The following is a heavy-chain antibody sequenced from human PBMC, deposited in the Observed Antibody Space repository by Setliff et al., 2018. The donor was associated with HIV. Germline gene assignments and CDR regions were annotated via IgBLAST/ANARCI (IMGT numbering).Heavy chain of an antibody. V-gene: IGHV4-38-2*02. Sequence: SETLSLTCTVSGYSISSGYYWGWIRQPPGKGLEWIGSIYHSGSTYYNPSLKSRVTIPVDTSKNQFSLKLSSVTAADTAVYYCARAMRGVVVTNMYYYYGMDVWGQGTTVTSP. CDR2: IYHSGST. CDR1: GYSISSGYY. D-gene: IGHD2-21*02. CDR3: ARAMRGVVVTNMYYYYGMDV. J-gene: IGHJ6*02.